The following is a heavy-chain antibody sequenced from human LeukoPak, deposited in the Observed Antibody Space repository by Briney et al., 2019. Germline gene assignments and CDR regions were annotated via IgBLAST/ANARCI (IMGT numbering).Heavy chain of an antibody. CDR3: ARVAYCGGDCYPYYFDY. J-gene: IGHJ4*02. CDR2: ISSSGSTI. D-gene: IGHD2-21*02. Sequence: PGGSLRLSCAASGFTFSDYYMSWIRQALGKGLEWVSYISSSGSTIYYADSVKGRFTISRDNAKNSLYLQMNSLRAEDTAVYYCARVAYCGGDCYPYYFDYWGQGTLVTVSS. CDR1: GFTFSDYY. V-gene: IGHV3-11*01.